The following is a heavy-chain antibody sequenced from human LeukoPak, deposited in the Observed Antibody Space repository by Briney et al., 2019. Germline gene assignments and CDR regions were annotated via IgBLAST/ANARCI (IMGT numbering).Heavy chain of an antibody. J-gene: IGHJ4*02. V-gene: IGHV3-23*01. CDR3: ASAYYGSGSYYDFDY. Sequence: GGSMLLSCAASGCAFSSYAMSWGGWAPGKGREWVSAISGSGGSTYYADSVKGRFTISRDNSKNTLYLQMNSLRAEDTAVYYCASAYYGSGSYYDFDYWGQGTLVTVSS. CDR1: GCAFSSYA. CDR2: ISGSGGST. D-gene: IGHD3-10*01.